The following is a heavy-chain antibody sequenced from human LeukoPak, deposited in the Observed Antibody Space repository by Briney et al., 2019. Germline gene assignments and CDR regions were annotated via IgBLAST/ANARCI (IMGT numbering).Heavy chain of an antibody. J-gene: IGHJ3*02. CDR3: ARDAIIATHRNAFDI. Sequence: PSETLSLTCAVYGGSFSGYYWSWIRQPPGKGLEWIGYIYYSGSTNYNPSLKSRVTISVDTSKNQFSLKLSSVTAADTAVYYCARDAIIATHRNAFDIWGQGTMVTVSS. CDR1: GGSFSGYY. CDR2: IYYSGST. V-gene: IGHV4-59*01. D-gene: IGHD2-15*01.